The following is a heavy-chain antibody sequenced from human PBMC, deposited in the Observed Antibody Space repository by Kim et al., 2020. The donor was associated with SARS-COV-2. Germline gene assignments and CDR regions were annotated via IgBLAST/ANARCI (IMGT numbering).Heavy chain of an antibody. Sequence: ASVKVSCKASGYTFTSYGITWVRQAPGQGLEWMGWISAYNGNTNYAQKLQGRVTMTTDTSTSTAYMELRSLRSDDTAVYYCARDTLKEITMVRGIIINNWFDPWGQGTLVTVSS. CDR2: ISAYNGNT. CDR3: ARDTLKEITMVRGIIINNWFDP. V-gene: IGHV1-18*04. CDR1: GYTFTSYG. D-gene: IGHD3-10*01. J-gene: IGHJ5*02.